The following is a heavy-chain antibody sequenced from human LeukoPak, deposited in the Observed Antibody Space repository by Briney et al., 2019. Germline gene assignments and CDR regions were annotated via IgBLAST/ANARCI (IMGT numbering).Heavy chain of an antibody. CDR2: IYYSGST. CDR1: GGSISSSSYY. D-gene: IGHD3-3*01. CDR3: ASAYYDFWSGYYGFDY. V-gene: IGHV4-39*01. Sequence: SETLSLTCTVSGGSISSSSYYWGWIRQPPGKGLEWIGSIYYSGSTYYNPSLKSRVTISVDTSKNQFSLKLSSVTAADTAVYYCASAYYDFWSGYYGFDYWGQGTLVTVSS. J-gene: IGHJ4*02.